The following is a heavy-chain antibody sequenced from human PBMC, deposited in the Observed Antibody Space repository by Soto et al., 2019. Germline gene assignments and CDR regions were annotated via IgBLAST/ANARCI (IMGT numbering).Heavy chain of an antibody. CDR1: GGTFSSYA. V-gene: IGHV1-69*13. D-gene: IGHD1-26*01. Sequence: SVKVSCKASGGTFSSYAISWVRQAPGQGLEWMGGIIPIFGTANYAQKFQGRVTITADESTSTAYMELSRLRSEDTAVYYCAREEGISGSSYYYGMDVWGQGTTVTVSS. J-gene: IGHJ6*02. CDR3: AREEGISGSSYYYGMDV. CDR2: IIPIFGTA.